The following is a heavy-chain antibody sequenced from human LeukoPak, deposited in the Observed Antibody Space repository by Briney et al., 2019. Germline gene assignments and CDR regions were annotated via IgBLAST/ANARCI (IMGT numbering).Heavy chain of an antibody. CDR3: AKAQAGNYFDY. J-gene: IGHJ4*02. CDR1: GFTFNRYG. Sequence: GGSLRLSCAASGFTFNRYGMHWVRQAPGKGLEWVAFIRYDGSNKYYADSVQGRFTISRDNSKNTLYLQMNSLRAEDTTVYYCAKAQAGNYFDYWGQGTLVTVSS. CDR2: IRYDGSNK. V-gene: IGHV3-30*02. D-gene: IGHD6-13*01.